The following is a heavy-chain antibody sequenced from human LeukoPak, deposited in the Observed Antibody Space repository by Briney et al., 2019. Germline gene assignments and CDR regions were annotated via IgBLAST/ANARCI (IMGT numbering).Heavy chain of an antibody. Sequence: PGRSLRLSCAASGFTFSSYGMHWVRQAPGKGLEWVAVISYDGSNKYYADSVKGRFTISRDNSKNTLYLQMNSLRAEDTAAYYCAKEPPPPPPYHILTDGWFEPWGQGTLVTVSS. CDR3: AKEPPPPPPYHILTDGWFEP. CDR1: GFTFSSYG. J-gene: IGHJ5*02. CDR2: ISYDGSNK. V-gene: IGHV3-30*18. D-gene: IGHD3-9*01.